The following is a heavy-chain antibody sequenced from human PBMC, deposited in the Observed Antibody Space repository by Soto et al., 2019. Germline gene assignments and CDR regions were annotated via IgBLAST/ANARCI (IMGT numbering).Heavy chain of an antibody. CDR2: ISSSGSTI. V-gene: IGHV3-11*01. D-gene: IGHD5-12*01. J-gene: IGHJ3*02. CDR1: GFTFSGYY. Sequence: GGSLRLSCTASGFTFSGYYMSWIRQAPGKGLEWVSYISSSGSTIYYADSVKGRLTISRDNAKNSLYLQMNSLRAEDTAVYYCARDLEMATISDAFDIWGQGTMVTVSS. CDR3: ARDLEMATISDAFDI.